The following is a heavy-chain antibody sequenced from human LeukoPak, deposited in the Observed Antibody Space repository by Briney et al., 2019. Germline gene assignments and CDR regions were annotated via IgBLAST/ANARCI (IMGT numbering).Heavy chain of an antibody. CDR2: IYYSGST. V-gene: IGHV4-38-2*01. D-gene: IGHD2-15*01. CDR3: ARHWVVVVATDAFDI. CDR1: GYSISSGYY. Sequence: PSETLSLTCAVSGYSISSGYYWGWIRQPPGKGLEWIGSIYYSGSTYYNPSLKSRVTISVDTSKNQFSLKLSSVTAADTAVYYCARHWVVVVATDAFDIWGQGTMVTVSS. J-gene: IGHJ3*02.